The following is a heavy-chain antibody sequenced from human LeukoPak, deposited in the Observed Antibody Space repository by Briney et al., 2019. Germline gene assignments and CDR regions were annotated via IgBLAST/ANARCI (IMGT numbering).Heavy chain of an antibody. J-gene: IGHJ4*02. CDR1: GFTFSSYA. V-gene: IGHV3-30-3*01. Sequence: PGRSLRLSCAASGFTFSSYAMHWVRQAPGKGLEWVAVISYDGSNKYYADSVKGRFTISRDNAKNSLYLQMNSLRAEDTAVYYCARDKAPPDYWGQGTLVTVSS. CDR2: ISYDGSNK. CDR3: ARDKAPPDY.